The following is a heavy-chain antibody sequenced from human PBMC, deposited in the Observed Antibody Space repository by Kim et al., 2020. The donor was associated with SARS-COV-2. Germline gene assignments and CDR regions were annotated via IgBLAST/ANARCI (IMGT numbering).Heavy chain of an antibody. Sequence: VKGRFPSSRDDSKNTLYLQMNSLKTEDTAVYYCTTKGVLLWFGELLESDYWGQGTLVTVSS. J-gene: IGHJ4*02. D-gene: IGHD3-10*01. CDR3: TTKGVLLWFGELLESDY. V-gene: IGHV3-15*01.